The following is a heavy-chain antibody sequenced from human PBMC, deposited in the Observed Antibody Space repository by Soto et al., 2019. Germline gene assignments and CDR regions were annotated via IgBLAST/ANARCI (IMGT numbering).Heavy chain of an antibody. D-gene: IGHD5-18*01. CDR2: IYYSGST. V-gene: IGHV4-59*08. Sequence: QVQLQESGPGLVKPSETLSLTCTVSGGSISSYYWSWIRQPPGKGLEWIGYIYYSGSTNYNPSLKSRVTISVDTSKNQFSLKLSSVTAADTAVYYCARHTGGYSYGLFYYWCQGTLVTVSS. CDR3: ARHTGGYSYGLFYY. J-gene: IGHJ4*02. CDR1: GGSISSYY.